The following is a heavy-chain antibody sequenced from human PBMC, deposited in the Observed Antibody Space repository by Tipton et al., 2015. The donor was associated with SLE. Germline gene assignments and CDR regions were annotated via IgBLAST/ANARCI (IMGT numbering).Heavy chain of an antibody. D-gene: IGHD6-25*01. J-gene: IGHJ1*01. Sequence: TLSLTCAVYGGSISSSSYYWGWIRQPPGKGLEWIGEINHSGSTNYNPSLKSRVTISVDTSKNQFSLKLSSVTAADTAVYYCASPGSSAPGPYFQHWGQGTLVTVSS. V-gene: IGHV4-39*07. CDR2: INHSGST. CDR3: ASPGSSAPGPYFQH. CDR1: GGSISSSSYY.